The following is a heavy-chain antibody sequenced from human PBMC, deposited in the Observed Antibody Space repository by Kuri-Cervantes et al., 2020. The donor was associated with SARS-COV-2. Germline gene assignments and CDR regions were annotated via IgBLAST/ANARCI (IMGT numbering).Heavy chain of an antibody. Sequence: GGSLRLSCAASGFTVSSNYMSWVRQAPGKGLEWVSVIYSGGSTIYYADSVKGRFTISRDNAKNSLYLQMNSLRAEDTAVYYCARADFWSTYYFDYWGQGTLVTVSS. J-gene: IGHJ4*02. CDR3: ARADFWSTYYFDY. CDR2: IYSGGSTI. V-gene: IGHV3-11*04. CDR1: GFTVSSNY. D-gene: IGHD3-3*01.